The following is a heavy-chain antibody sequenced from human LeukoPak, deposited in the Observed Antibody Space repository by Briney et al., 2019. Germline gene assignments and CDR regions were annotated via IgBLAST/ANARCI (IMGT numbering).Heavy chain of an antibody. J-gene: IGHJ3*02. CDR1: GGSFSGYY. CDR3: ARDIKGQYQDAFDI. V-gene: IGHV4-34*01. D-gene: IGHD2-2*01. CDR2: INHSGST. Sequence: PSETLSLTCAVYGGSFSGYYWSWIRQPPGKGLEWIGEINHSGSTNYNPSLKSRVTISVDTSKNQFSLKLSSVTAADTAVYYCARDIKGQYQDAFDIWGQGTMVTVSS.